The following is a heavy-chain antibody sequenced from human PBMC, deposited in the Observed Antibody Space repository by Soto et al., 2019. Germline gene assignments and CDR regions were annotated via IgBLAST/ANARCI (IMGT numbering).Heavy chain of an antibody. V-gene: IGHV5-51*01. J-gene: IGHJ4*01. CDR3: SPTRHYHGAAFDS. Sequence: GESLKISCNGSAYTFTNYYIGWVRQVAGKGLEWMGIIYPGDSETTYSPSFQGQVTFSVDKSLNTAYVQWSSLKASDTAIYYCSPTRHYHGAAFDSWGHGTLVTVSS. D-gene: IGHD3-10*01. CDR1: AYTFTNYY. CDR2: IYPGDSET.